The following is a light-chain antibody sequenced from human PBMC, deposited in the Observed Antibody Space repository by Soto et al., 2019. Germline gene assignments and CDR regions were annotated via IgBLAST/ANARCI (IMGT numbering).Light chain of an antibody. CDR2: AAS. Sequence: IQLTQSPAFLSASVGDRVTITCRASQGISGYFAWYQQKPGKAPTLLIYAASTLQSGVPSRFSGSGSGTEFTLTISSLQPEDIATYYCQHLRSYPQTFGGGTKVDIK. V-gene: IGKV1-9*01. J-gene: IGKJ4*01. CDR1: QGISGY. CDR3: QHLRSYPQT.